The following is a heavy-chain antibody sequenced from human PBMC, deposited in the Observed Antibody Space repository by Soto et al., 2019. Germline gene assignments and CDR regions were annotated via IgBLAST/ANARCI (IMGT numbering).Heavy chain of an antibody. Sequence: QITLKESGPTLVKPTQTLTLTCTFSGFSLSTSGVGVGWIRQPPGKALEWLALIYWDDDKRYSPSLKSRLTITKDISQNQVVLTMTNMDPVDTATYYCAHRRGYYDSRDVWGQGTTVTVSS. D-gene: IGHD3-16*01. CDR3: AHRRGYYDSRDV. CDR1: GFSLSTSGVG. V-gene: IGHV2-5*02. J-gene: IGHJ6*02. CDR2: IYWDDDK.